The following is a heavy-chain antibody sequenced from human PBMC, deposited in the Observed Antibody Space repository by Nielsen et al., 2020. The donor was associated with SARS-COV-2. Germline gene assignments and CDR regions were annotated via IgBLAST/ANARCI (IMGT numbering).Heavy chain of an antibody. CDR3: ARDLQQWLSGYYYYMDV. CDR1: GYTFTSYA. V-gene: IGHV7-4-1*02. CDR2: INTNTGNP. D-gene: IGHD6-19*01. J-gene: IGHJ6*03. Sequence: ASVKVSCKASGYTFTSYAMNWVRQAPGQGLEWMGWINTNTGNPTYAQGFTGRFVFSLDTSVSTAYLQISSLKAEDTAVYYCARDLQQWLSGYYYYMDVWGKGTTVTVSS.